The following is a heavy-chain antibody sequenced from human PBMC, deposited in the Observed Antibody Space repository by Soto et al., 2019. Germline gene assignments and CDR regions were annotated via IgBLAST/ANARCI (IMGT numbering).Heavy chain of an antibody. CDR1: GGSISSGGYY. Sequence: LSLTCTVSGGSISSGGYYWSWIRQHPGKGLEWIGYIYYSGSTYYNPSLKSRVTISVDTSKNQFSLKLSSVTAADTAVYYCAREDSSSSSLDYWGQGTLVTVSS. CDR3: AREDSSSSSLDY. V-gene: IGHV4-31*03. D-gene: IGHD6-6*01. J-gene: IGHJ4*02. CDR2: IYYSGST.